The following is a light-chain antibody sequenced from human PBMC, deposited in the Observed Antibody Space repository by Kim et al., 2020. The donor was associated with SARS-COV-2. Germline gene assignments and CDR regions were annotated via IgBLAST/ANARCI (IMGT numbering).Light chain of an antibody. V-gene: IGKV3-20*01. CDR3: QQYGSSPWT. J-gene: IGKJ1*01. Sequence: SPGERATLSCRASQSISSGYLAWYQQKPGQAPRLLIYDTSSRATGIPDRFSGSGSGTDFTLTISRLEPEDFAVYHCQQYGSSPWTFGQGTKVEIK. CDR1: QSISSGY. CDR2: DTS.